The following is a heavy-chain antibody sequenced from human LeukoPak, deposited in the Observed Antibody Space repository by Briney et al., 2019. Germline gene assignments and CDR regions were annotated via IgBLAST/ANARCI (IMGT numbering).Heavy chain of an antibody. V-gene: IGHV1-2*06. CDR1: GYTFTGYY. J-gene: IGHJ3*02. Sequence: GASLKVSCKASGYTFTGYYMHWVRQAPGQGLEWMGRINPNSGGKNYAQKLQGRVTMTRDTSVSTAYMELSRLKSDDTAVYYCARDDGILSGSYEGAFDIWGQGTMVTVSS. CDR2: INPNSGGK. CDR3: ARDDGILSGSYEGAFDI. D-gene: IGHD1-26*01.